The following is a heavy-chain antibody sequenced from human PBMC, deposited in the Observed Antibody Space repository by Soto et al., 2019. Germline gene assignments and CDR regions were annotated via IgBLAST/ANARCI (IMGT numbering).Heavy chain of an antibody. CDR1: GGSFSGYY. CDR3: ARDMGSGSPYNWFDP. CDR2: INHSGST. Sequence: SDTLCLTCAVYGGSFSGYYWSWIRQPPGKGLEWIGEINHSGSTNYNPSLKSRVTISVDMSKNQFSLKLSSVTAADTAVYYCARDMGSGSPYNWFDPWGQGTLVTVSS. J-gene: IGHJ5*02. D-gene: IGHD3-10*01. V-gene: IGHV4-34*01.